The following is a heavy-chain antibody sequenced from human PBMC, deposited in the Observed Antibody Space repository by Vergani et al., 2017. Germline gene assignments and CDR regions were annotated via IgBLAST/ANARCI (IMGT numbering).Heavy chain of an antibody. D-gene: IGHD4-11*01. CDR2: IYYSGST. CDR1: GGSISSYY. Sequence: QVQLQESGPGLVKPSETLSLTCTVSGGSISSYYWSWIRQPPGKGPEWIGYIYYSGSTNYNPSLKSRVTISVDTSKNQFSLKLSSVTAADTAVYYCARETTVIGFDYWGQGTLVTVSS. CDR3: ARETTVIGFDY. V-gene: IGHV4-59*01. J-gene: IGHJ4*02.